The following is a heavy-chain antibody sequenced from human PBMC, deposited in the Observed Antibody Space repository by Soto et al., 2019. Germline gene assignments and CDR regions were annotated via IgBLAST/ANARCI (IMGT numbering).Heavy chain of an antibody. D-gene: IGHD3-22*01. J-gene: IGHJ5*02. CDR2: IYYSGST. CDR3: AREVDYYDSSGYYNWFDP. V-gene: IGHV4-59*01. CDR1: GGSISSYY. Sequence: SETLSLTCTVSGGSISSYYWSWIRQPPGKGLEWIGYIYYSGSTNYNPSLKSRVTISVDTSKNQFSLKLSSVTAADTAVYYCAREVDYYDSSGYYNWFDPWGQGTMVTVYS.